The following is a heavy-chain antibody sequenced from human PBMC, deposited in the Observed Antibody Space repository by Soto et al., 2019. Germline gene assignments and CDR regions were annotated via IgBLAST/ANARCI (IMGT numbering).Heavy chain of an antibody. D-gene: IGHD2-15*01. CDR3: AKDRGVVATLNAFDI. CDR1: GFTFSDYY. J-gene: IGHJ3*02. CDR2: ISSSGSTI. Sequence: GGSLRLSCAASGFTFSDYYMSWIRQAPGKGLEWVSYISSSGSTIYYADSVKGRFTISRDNSKNTLYLQMNSLRAEDTAVYYCAKDRGVVATLNAFDIWGQGTMVTVSS. V-gene: IGHV3-11*01.